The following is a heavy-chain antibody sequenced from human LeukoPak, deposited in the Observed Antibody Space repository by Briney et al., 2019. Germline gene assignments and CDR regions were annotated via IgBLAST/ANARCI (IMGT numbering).Heavy chain of an antibody. Sequence: ASVKVSCKASGYTFTSYDINWVRQATGQGLEWMGWMNPNSGNTGYAQKFQGRVTMTRNTSISTAHMELSSLRSEDTAVYYCARGVGPYYYDSSGYHKTYYYYYYMDVWGKGTTVTVSS. D-gene: IGHD3-22*01. CDR3: ARGVGPYYYDSSGYHKTYYYYYYMDV. J-gene: IGHJ6*03. CDR1: GYTFTSYD. CDR2: MNPNSGNT. V-gene: IGHV1-8*01.